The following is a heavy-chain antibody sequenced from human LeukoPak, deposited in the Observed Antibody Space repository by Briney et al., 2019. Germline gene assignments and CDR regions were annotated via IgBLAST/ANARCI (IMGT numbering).Heavy chain of an antibody. Sequence: GASVKASCKASGGTFGTYAITWVRQAPGKGLEWMGGIIPFYGITNYAEKFQGRVTITADKSTNTAYMEVDSLKSEDSAMYFCARCIQLERRGEYYYYYGMDVWGRGTTVTVSS. V-gene: IGHV1-69*10. CDR1: GGTFGTYA. J-gene: IGHJ6*04. CDR2: IIPFYGIT. D-gene: IGHD1-1*01. CDR3: ARCIQLERRGEYYYYYGMDV.